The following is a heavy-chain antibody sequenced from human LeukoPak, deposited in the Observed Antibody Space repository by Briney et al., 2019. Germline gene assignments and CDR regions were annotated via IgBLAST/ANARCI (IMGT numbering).Heavy chain of an antibody. D-gene: IGHD6-19*01. CDR3: ARVGPSSGWPYYFDY. CDR2: IYHSGST. CDR1: GGSISSSNW. Sequence: SETLSLTCAVSGGSISSSNWWRWVRQPPGKGLEWIGEIYHSGSTNYNPSLKSRVTISVDKSKNQFSLKLSAVTAADTAVYYCARVGPSSGWPYYFDYWGQGTLVTVSS. V-gene: IGHV4-4*02. J-gene: IGHJ4*02.